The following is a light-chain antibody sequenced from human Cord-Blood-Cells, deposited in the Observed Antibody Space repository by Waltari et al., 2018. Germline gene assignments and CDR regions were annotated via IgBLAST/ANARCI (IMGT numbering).Light chain of an antibody. V-gene: IGKV1-5*01. CDR2: DAS. Sequence: DIQMTQSPSTLSASVGDRVTITCRASQSISRWLALYQQKPGKAPKLLIYDASSLESGVPSRFSGSVSGTEFTLTISSLQPDDFATYYCQQYNSYWTFGQGTKVEIK. J-gene: IGKJ1*01. CDR1: QSISRW. CDR3: QQYNSYWT.